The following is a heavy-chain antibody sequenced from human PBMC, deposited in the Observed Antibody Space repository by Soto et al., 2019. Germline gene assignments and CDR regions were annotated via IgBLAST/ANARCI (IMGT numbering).Heavy chain of an antibody. J-gene: IGHJ4*02. CDR3: TRAQAWAIHDY. CDR2: INLSSGST. D-gene: IGHD5-18*01. V-gene: IGHV1-46*01. Sequence: ASVKVSCKVSGYTFSIYYIHWVRQAPGQGLEWMGTINLSSGSTTYTQKFQGRVTMTRDTSTSTVYMELSSLRSEDTAVYHCTRAQAWAIHDYWGQGTLVTVSS. CDR1: GYTFSIYY.